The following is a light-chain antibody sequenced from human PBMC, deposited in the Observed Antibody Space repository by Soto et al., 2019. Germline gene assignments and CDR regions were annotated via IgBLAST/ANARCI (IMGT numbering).Light chain of an antibody. Sequence: EVVMMQSPGTLSVSPGEGATLCCRASQGIGDTLAWYQHKPGQTPSLLIYDTSTRATGVPTRFSGSRSGAEFTLTINSLQSEDVAVYYCQPYNNWPLTFGGGTKVDIK. CDR2: DTS. CDR1: QGIGDT. V-gene: IGKV3-15*01. J-gene: IGKJ4*01. CDR3: QPYNNWPLT.